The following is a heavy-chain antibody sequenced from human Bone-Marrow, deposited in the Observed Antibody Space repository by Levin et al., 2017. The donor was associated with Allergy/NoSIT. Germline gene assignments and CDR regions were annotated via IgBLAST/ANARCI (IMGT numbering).Heavy chain of an antibody. Sequence: HPGGSLRLSCAASGFTFSAFGMHWVRQPPGRGLEWVAVISYDGGHKFYADSVKGRFTISRDNSKNTQYLQMNSLRAEDTAVYYCTRDRGEWGQFYFDYWGQGILVTVSS. CDR1: GFTFSAFG. D-gene: IGHD1-26*01. J-gene: IGHJ4*02. CDR2: ISYDGGHK. CDR3: TRDRGEWGQFYFDY. V-gene: IGHV3-33*01.